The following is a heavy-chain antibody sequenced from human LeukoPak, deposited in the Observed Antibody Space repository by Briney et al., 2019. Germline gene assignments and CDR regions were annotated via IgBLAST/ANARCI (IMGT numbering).Heavy chain of an antibody. J-gene: IGHJ4*02. CDR1: GFTFSSYS. V-gene: IGHV3-48*01. CDR2: ISSSSSTI. CDR3: ARSKGVAARLGGHDY. Sequence: PGGSLRLSCAASGFTFSSYSMNWVRQAPGKGLEWVSYISSSSSTIYYADSVKGRFTISRDNAKNSLYLQMNSLRAEDTAVYYCARSKGVAARLGGHDYWGQGTLVTVSS. D-gene: IGHD6-6*01.